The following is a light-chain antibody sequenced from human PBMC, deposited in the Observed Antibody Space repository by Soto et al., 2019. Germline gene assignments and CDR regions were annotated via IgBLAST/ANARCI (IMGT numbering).Light chain of an antibody. CDR3: QTWGTGIHV. J-gene: IGLJ1*01. CDR2: LNSDGSH. Sequence: QLVLTQSPSASASLGASVKLTCTLSSGHSSYPIAWHQQQPEKGPRYLMKLNSDGSHSKGDGIPDRFSGSSSGAERYLTISSLQSEDEADYYCQTWGTGIHVFGTGTQLTVL. CDR1: SGHSSYP. V-gene: IGLV4-69*01.